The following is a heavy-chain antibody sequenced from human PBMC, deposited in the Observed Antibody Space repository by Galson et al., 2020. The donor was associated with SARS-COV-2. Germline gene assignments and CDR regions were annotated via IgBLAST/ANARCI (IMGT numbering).Heavy chain of an antibody. CDR2: IYTSGST. V-gene: IGHV4-4*07. D-gene: IGHD2-15*01. Sequence: ASETLSLTCTVSGGSISSYYWSWIRQPAGKGLEWIGRIYTSGSTNYNPSLKSRVTMSVDTSKNQFSLKLSSVTAADTAVYYCARDWSGGRCYPGGFDYWGQGTLVTVSS. CDR1: GGSISSYY. J-gene: IGHJ4*02. CDR3: ARDWSGGRCYPGGFDY.